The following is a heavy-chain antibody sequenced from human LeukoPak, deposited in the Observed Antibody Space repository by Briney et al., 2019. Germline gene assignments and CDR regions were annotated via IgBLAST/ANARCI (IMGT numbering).Heavy chain of an antibody. D-gene: IGHD3-9*01. V-gene: IGHV2-5*01. Sequence: SGPTLVKPTQTLTLTCTFSGFSLSTSGVGVGWIRQPPGKALEWLALIYWNDDKRYSPSLKSRLTITKDTSKNQVVLTMTNMDPVDTATYYCAHTSHIYDILTGYISGSQNWFDPWGQGTLVTVSS. CDR2: IYWNDDK. CDR1: GFSLSTSGVG. J-gene: IGHJ5*02. CDR3: AHTSHIYDILTGYISGSQNWFDP.